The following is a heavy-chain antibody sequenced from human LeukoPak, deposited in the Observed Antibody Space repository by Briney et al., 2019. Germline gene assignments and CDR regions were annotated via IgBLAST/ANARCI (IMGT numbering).Heavy chain of an antibody. CDR1: GGSISSYY. D-gene: IGHD6-13*01. CDR2: IYYSGTT. V-gene: IGHV4-59*01. CDR3: ARGVYIAAAQYGY. Sequence: SETLYLTGTVPGGSISSYYWSWIRQPPGKGLEWIGYIYYSGTTNYNPSLKSRVTISVDTSTNQFSLKLSSVTDADTAFYYCARGVYIAAAQYGYWGQGTLVTVSS. J-gene: IGHJ4*02.